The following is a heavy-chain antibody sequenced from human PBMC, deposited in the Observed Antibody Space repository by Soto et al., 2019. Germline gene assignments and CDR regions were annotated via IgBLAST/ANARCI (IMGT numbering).Heavy chain of an antibody. V-gene: IGHV1-18*01. CDR1: GYTFTSYG. J-gene: IGHJ5*02. CDR3: XXXXXXXXXKGGSRFDP. D-gene: IGHD3-16*01. CDR2: ISSYNGNT. Sequence: QVQLVQSGAEVKKPGASVKVSCKASGYTFTSYGISWVRQAPGQGLEWMGWISSYNGNTNYAQKLQGRVTMTTDTSTXXAYXXXXXXXXXXXXXXXXXXXXXXXXXKGGSRFDPWGQGTLVTVSS.